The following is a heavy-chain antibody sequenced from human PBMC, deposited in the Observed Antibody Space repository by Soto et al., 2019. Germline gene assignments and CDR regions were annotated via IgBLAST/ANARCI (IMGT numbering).Heavy chain of an antibody. J-gene: IGHJ4*02. Sequence: PWGSLRLSCAASGFTFSSYAMSWVRQAPGKGLEWVSAISGSGGSTYYADSVKGRFTISRDNSKNTLYLQMNSLRAEDTAVYYCATTSPIMIPPRVDYWGQGTLVTVPQ. CDR2: ISGSGGST. V-gene: IGHV3-23*01. CDR3: ATTSPIMIPPRVDY. D-gene: IGHD3-16*01. CDR1: GFTFSSYA.